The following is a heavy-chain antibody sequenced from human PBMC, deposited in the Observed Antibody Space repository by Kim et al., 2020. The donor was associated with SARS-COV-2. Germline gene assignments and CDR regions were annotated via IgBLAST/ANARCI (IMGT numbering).Heavy chain of an antibody. CDR2: T. V-gene: IGHV4-39*01. J-gene: IGHJ2*01. CDR3: ARHLRNWYFDL. Sequence: TAYNPSLKGRGTISVDTSKKRFSLRLSSVTAADAAVYYCARHLRNWYFDLWGRGTLVTVSS.